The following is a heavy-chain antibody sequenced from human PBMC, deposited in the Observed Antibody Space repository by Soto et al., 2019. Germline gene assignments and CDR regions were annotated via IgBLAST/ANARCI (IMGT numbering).Heavy chain of an antibody. CDR2: ILYSGSV. Sequence: QVQLQESGPGLVKPSQTLSLTCTVSGGSISPANYFWSWDRHPPGKGLEWIGYILYSGSVYYNPTLKNRFTISVDTSKNQFVLKLNSVAAADTAVYYCACEGVATTPGADDFDLWGQGTMLPVSS. D-gene: IGHD5-12*01. CDR3: ACEGVATTPGADDFDL. J-gene: IGHJ3*01. V-gene: IGHV4-30-4*01. CDR1: GGSISPANYF.